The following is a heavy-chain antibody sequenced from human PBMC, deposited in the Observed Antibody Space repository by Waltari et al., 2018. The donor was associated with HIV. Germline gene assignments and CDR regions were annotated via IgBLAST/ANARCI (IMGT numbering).Heavy chain of an antibody. Sequence: VHLLDSGGGLVHPVATLNLSCPASGFSCSDPGLDWVRQAPGKLPEWVVRLSSRRHNYALIYTGSVEGTFNISRHDAENTTFLHLSNLKVEDTAIYCCTVGSPDYWYFHLWGRGTLVTVSS. D-gene: IGHD6-19*01. CDR3: TVGSPDYWYFHL. CDR1: GFSCSDPG. V-gene: IGHV3-73*01. J-gene: IGHJ2*01. CDR2: LSSRRHNYAL.